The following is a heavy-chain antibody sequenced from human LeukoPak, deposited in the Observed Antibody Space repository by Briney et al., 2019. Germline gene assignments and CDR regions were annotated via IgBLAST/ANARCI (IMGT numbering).Heavy chain of an antibody. CDR2: IYTYADT. V-gene: IGHV3-53*01. D-gene: IGHD6-13*01. Sequence: GGSLRLSCAASGFTVSSNYMNWVRQAPGKGLEWVSTIYTYADTTYADSVKGRFTISRDNFKNTLYLQMNSLRAEDTALYYCARSTQQQLAPDYWGQGTLVTVSS. CDR3: ARSTQQQLAPDY. CDR1: GFTVSSNY. J-gene: IGHJ4*02.